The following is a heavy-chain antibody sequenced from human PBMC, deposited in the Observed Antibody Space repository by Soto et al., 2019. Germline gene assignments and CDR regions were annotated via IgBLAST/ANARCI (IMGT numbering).Heavy chain of an antibody. V-gene: IGHV3-30*18. CDR3: AKEDSSSALDY. D-gene: IGHD6-6*01. Sequence: QVQLVESGGGVVQPGRSLRLSCAASGFTFSSYGMHWVRQAPGKGLEWVAVISYDGSNKYYADSVKGRFTISRDNSKNTLYLQMNSLRAEDTVVYYCAKEDSSSALDYWGQGTLVTVSS. CDR2: ISYDGSNK. CDR1: GFTFSSYG. J-gene: IGHJ4*02.